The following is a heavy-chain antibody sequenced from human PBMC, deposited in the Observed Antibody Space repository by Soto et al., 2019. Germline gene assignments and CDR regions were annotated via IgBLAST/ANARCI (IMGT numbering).Heavy chain of an antibody. D-gene: IGHD6-19*01. V-gene: IGHV3-74*01. Sequence: PGGSLRLSCAASGFTFSSYWMHWVRQAPGKGLVWVSRINSDGSSTSYADSVKGRFTISRDNAKNTLYLQMNSLRAEDTAVYYSARGSSVAGTGYWGQGTLVTVSS. J-gene: IGHJ4*02. CDR1: GFTFSSYW. CDR3: ARGSSVAGTGY. CDR2: INSDGSST.